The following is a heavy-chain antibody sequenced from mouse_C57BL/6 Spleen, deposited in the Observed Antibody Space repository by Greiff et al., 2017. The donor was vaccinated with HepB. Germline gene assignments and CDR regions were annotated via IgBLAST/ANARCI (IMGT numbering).Heavy chain of an antibody. CDR1: GYTFTSYW. CDR2: IYPSDSET. V-gene: IGHV1-61*01. J-gene: IGHJ2*01. D-gene: IGHD3-2*02. CDR3: ARRAAQATGFDY. Sequence: QVQLKQPGAELVRPGSSVKLSCKASGYTFTSYWMDWVKQRPGQGLEWIGNIYPSDSETHYNQKFKDKATLTVDKSSSTAYMQLSSLTSEDSAVYYCARRAAQATGFDYWGQGTTLTVSS.